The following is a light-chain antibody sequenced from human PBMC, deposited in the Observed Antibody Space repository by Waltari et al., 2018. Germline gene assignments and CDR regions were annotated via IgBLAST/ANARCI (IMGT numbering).Light chain of an antibody. CDR2: GAS. CDR3: HQYENWPYT. J-gene: IGKJ2*01. Sequence: EIVMTQSPATLSVSPGERATLSCRASQSVSSNLAWYQQKPGQAPRLLIYGASTRATGIPAGFSGSGSGTEFTLTISRLQSEDFAVYYCHQYENWPYTFGQGTKLEIK. V-gene: IGKV3-15*01. CDR1: QSVSSN.